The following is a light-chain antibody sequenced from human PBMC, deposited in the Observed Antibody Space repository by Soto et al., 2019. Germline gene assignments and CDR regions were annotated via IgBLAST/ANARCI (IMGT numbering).Light chain of an antibody. CDR3: HQYNGWPRT. CDR2: GTS. CDR1: QNISRS. Sequence: NVVTESPGNLNLSTGERATECSSASQNISRSLAWYQQKPGQGPSLLIYGTSTRAGGVPARFSGGGSGTEFTLTITSLQSEDFAVYYCHQYNGWPRTFGQGTKVDIK. V-gene: IGKV3-15*01. J-gene: IGKJ1*01.